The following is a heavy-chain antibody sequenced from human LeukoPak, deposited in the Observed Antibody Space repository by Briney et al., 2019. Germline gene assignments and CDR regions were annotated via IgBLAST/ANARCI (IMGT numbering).Heavy chain of an antibody. CDR2: IGISSGNT. CDR1: GFNFINYS. J-gene: IGHJ4*01. CDR3: ARDHRYAFDN. Sequence: GSLRLSCAASGFNFINYSMNWVRQAPGKGLEWISYIGISSGNTKYADSVKGRFTISRDKARNSLYLQMNSLRVEDTAVYYCARDHRYAFDNWGHGTLVTVSS. D-gene: IGHD5-12*01. V-gene: IGHV3-48*01.